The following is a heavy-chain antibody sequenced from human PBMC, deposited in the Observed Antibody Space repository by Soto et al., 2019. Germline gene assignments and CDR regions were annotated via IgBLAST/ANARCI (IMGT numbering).Heavy chain of an antibody. J-gene: IGHJ3*02. D-gene: IGHD6-13*01. CDR1: GFTFINYA. V-gene: IGHV3-23*01. Sequence: EVQLLESGGGLVQPGGSLRLSCAASGFTFINYAMSWVRQAPGKGLEWVSTIGGGDGSTYYADSVKGRFTISRDNYNSALYLPMNSLRVGDTAIYYCAKGILVKPPGTRTFDIWGQGTMVIVSS. CDR2: IGGGDGST. CDR3: AKGILVKPPGTRTFDI.